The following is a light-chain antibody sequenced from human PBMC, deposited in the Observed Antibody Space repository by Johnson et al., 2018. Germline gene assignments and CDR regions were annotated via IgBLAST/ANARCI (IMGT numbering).Light chain of an antibody. CDR3: ATWASSLSAANV. Sequence: QSVLTQPPSVSAAPGQKVTISCSGSSSNIGNNYVSWYQQLPGTAPKLLIYENNKRPSGIPDRFSGSKSGTSATLGITGLQTGDEADYYVATWASSLSAANVFRTWT. CDR1: SSNIGNNY. V-gene: IGLV1-51*01. J-gene: IGLJ1*01. CDR2: ENN.